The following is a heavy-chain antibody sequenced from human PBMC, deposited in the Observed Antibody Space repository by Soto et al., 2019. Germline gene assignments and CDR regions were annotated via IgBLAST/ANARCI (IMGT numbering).Heavy chain of an antibody. J-gene: IGHJ4*02. Sequence: QVQLQESGPGLVKPSETLSLTCTVYGGSISSYYWSWIRQPPGKGLEWIGYIYHTWSTNYNPSLTSRITLSADTSKNQFSLKLSSVTAADTAMYYCARVDSSGSYFDHWGQGTLVTVSS. V-gene: IGHV4-59*01. CDR2: IYHTWST. D-gene: IGHD3-22*01. CDR3: ARVDSSGSYFDH. CDR1: GGSISSYY.